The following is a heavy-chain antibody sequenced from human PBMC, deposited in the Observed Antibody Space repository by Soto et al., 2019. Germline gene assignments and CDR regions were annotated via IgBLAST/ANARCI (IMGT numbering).Heavy chain of an antibody. D-gene: IGHD3-9*01. J-gene: IGHJ6*02. CDR1: GGSISSGDYY. CDR3: ARDRITIFGGNYYGMDV. Sequence: QVQLQESGPGLVKPSQTLSLTCTVSGGSISSGDYYWSWIRQPPGKGLEWIGYIYYSGSTYYNPSLKSRFTISVDTSKNQFSLKLSSVTAADTAVYYCARDRITIFGGNYYGMDVWGQGTTVTVSS. CDR2: IYYSGST. V-gene: IGHV4-30-4*01.